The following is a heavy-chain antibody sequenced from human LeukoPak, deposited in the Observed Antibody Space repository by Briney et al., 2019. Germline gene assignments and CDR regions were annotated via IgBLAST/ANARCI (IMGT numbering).Heavy chain of an antibody. CDR1: GSSISSYY. D-gene: IGHD6-19*01. CDR3: AGGSGWPHFDY. CDR2: IYDSGST. V-gene: IGHV4-59*01. J-gene: IGHJ4*02. Sequence: SETLSLTCTVSGSSISSYYWSWIRQPPGRGLEWIGYIYDSGSTNYNPSLRSRVTISVDTSKNQFSLNLSSVTAADTAVYYCAGGSGWPHFDYWGQGALVTVSS.